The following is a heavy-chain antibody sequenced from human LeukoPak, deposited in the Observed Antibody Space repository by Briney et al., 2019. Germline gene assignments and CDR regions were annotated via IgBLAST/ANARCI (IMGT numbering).Heavy chain of an antibody. D-gene: IGHD3-22*01. CDR1: GYTFTGYY. CDR3: ARVPGPTMMSAFDI. J-gene: IGHJ3*02. V-gene: IGHV1-2*02. CDR2: INPNSGGT. Sequence: GASVKVSCKTSGYTFTGYYMHWVRQAPGQGLEWMGWINPNSGGTNYAQKFQGRVTMTRDTSISTAYMELSRLRSDDTAVYYCARVPGPTMMSAFDIWGQGTMVTVSS.